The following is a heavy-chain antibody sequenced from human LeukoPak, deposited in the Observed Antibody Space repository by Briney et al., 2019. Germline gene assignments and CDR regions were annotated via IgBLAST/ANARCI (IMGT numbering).Heavy chain of an antibody. Sequence: SETLSLTCAIYGGSFSDYYWSWIRQPPGKGLEWIGEINHSGSTNYNPSLTSRVTMSVDTSKNQFSLKLSSVTAADTAVYYCARGPPRDFGTSGFYYNYWGQGTLVTVSS. V-gene: IGHV4-34*01. J-gene: IGHJ4*02. CDR3: ARGPPRDFGTSGFYYNY. D-gene: IGHD3-22*01. CDR1: GGSFSDYY. CDR2: INHSGST.